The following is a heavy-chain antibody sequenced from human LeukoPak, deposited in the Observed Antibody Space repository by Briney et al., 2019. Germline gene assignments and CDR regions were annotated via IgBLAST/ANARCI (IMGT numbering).Heavy chain of an antibody. CDR3: ARRDYYGSGSYSY. CDR2: IYYSGST. CDR1: GGSISSDY. D-gene: IGHD3-10*01. J-gene: IGHJ4*02. V-gene: IGHV4-59*01. Sequence: SETLSLTCTVSGGSISSDYWSWIRQPPGKGLEWIGYIYYSGSTNYNPSLKSRVAISVDTSKNQFSMKLSSVTAADTAVYYCARRDYYGSGSYSYWGQGTLVTVSS.